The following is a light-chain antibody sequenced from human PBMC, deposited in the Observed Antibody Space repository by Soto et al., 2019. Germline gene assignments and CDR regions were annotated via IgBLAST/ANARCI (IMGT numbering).Light chain of an antibody. V-gene: IGKV3-11*01. J-gene: IGKJ4*01. CDR1: QSVSSY. CDR2: DAS. Sequence: EIVLTQSPATLSLSTGERATLSCRASQSVSSYLAWYQQKPGQAPRLLIYDASNRATGIPARFSGSESGTDFTLTISSLEPEDFAVYYCQQRSNWLLTFGGGTKVEIK. CDR3: QQRSNWLLT.